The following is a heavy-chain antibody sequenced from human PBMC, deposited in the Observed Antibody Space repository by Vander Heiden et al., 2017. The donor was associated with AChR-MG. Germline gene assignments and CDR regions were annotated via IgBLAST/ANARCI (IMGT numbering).Heavy chain of an antibody. D-gene: IGHD3-22*01. CDR3: AKDITMIVVGIDY. CDR2: ISWNSGSI. CDR1: GFPFDDYA. J-gene: IGHJ4*02. V-gene: IGHV3-9*01. Sequence: EVQLVESGGGLVQPGRSLRLSCAASGFPFDDYAMHWVRQAPGKGLEWVSGISWNSGSIGYADSVKGRFTISRDNAKNSLYLQMNSLRAEDTALYYCAKDITMIVVGIDYWGQGTLVTVSS.